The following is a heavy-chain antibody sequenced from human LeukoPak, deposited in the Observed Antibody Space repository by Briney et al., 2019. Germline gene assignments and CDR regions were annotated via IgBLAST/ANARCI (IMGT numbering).Heavy chain of an antibody. D-gene: IGHD3-16*02. CDR1: GFTFSGYG. Sequence: GSLRLSCAASGFTFSGYGMHWVRQAPGKGLEWVAVISYDGSNKYYADSVKGRFTISRDNSKNTLYLQMNSLRAEDTAVYYCAKDWSFYYYGMDVWGQGTTVTVSS. V-gene: IGHV3-30*18. J-gene: IGHJ6*02. CDR3: AKDWSFYYYGMDV. CDR2: ISYDGSNK.